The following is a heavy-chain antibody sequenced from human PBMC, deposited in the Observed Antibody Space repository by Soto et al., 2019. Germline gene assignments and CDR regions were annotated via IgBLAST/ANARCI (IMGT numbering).Heavy chain of an antibody. CDR2: IYHSGST. V-gene: IGHV4-38-2*02. Sequence: KSSETLSLTCAVSGYSISSGYYWGWIRQPPGKGLEWSGRIYHSGSTYYNPSLKSRVTISVDTSKNQFSLKLSSVTAADTAVYYCARDLGQYSSSVDSGMDVWGQGTTVTVSS. J-gene: IGHJ6*02. CDR3: ARDLGQYSSSVDSGMDV. CDR1: GYSISSGYY. D-gene: IGHD6-6*01.